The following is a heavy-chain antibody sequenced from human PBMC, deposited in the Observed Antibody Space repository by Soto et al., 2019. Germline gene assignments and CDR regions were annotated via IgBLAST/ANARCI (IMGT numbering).Heavy chain of an antibody. D-gene: IGHD5-12*01. CDR2: IDPSDSYT. J-gene: IGHJ6*02. CDR1: GYSFTSYW. CDR3: ARLAMATRRGYYGMDV. Sequence: EVQLVQSGAEVKKPGESLWISCKGSGYSFTSYWISWVRQMPGKGLEWMGRIDPSDSYTNYSPSFQGHVTISAAKSISTAYRQWSSLKASETAMYYCARLAMATRRGYYGMDVWGQGTTVTVSS. V-gene: IGHV5-10-1*01.